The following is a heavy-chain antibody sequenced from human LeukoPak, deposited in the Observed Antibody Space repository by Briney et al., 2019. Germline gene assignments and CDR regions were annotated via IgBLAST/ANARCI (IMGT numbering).Heavy chain of an antibody. J-gene: IGHJ4*02. V-gene: IGHV1-46*01. D-gene: IGHD3-22*01. Sequence: ASVKVSCKASGHTFTIYYMHWVRQAPGQGLEWMGIIDPSSGSTNYAQKFQGRVTLTRDMSTSTVYMDLSSLKSEDTAVYYCARAPGVGLYYFDYWGQGTLVSVSS. CDR1: GHTFTIYY. CDR3: ARAPGVGLYYFDY. CDR2: IDPSSGST.